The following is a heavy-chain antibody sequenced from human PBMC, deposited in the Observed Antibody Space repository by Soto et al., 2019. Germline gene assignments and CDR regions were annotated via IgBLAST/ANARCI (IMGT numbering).Heavy chain of an antibody. CDR3: VRDRTTVTLFDY. CDR2: ISTDGTTT. Sequence: EVQLVESGGGLVQPGGSLRLSCAASGFTFNTHWMHWVRQAPGKGLVWVSRISTDGTTTGYADSVKGRFTTSRDNAKKTLYLQMNSLSAADPAMYYCVRDRTTVTLFDYWRRRALVSVSS. D-gene: IGHD1-1*01. V-gene: IGHV3-74*01. CDR1: GFTFNTHW. J-gene: IGHJ4*02.